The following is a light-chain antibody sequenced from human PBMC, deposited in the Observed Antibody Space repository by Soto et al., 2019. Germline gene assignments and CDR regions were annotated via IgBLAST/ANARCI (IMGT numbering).Light chain of an antibody. CDR2: NAS. CDR3: QQYGSSLPWT. CDR1: RTVHSN. J-gene: IGKJ1*01. V-gene: IGKV3-20*01. Sequence: ESVLTQSPATLSSFPGDRVTLSCRASRTVHSNLAWYQQNPGQAPRLLISNASRRATRIPDRFSGSGSATDFTLTIAGLEPEDFAMYYCQQYGSSLPWTFGQGTKVDNK.